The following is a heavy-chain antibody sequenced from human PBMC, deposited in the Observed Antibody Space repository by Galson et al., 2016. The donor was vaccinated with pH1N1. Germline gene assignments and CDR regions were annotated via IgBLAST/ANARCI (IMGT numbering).Heavy chain of an antibody. CDR2: INTNTGNP. V-gene: IGHV7-4-1*04. CDR3: ARSSCSSTSCYGGSYYYYGMDV. J-gene: IGHJ6*02. Sequence: SVKVSCKASGYTFTSNAMNWVRQAPGQGLEWMGWINTNTGNPTYAQGFTGRFVFSLDTSVSMAYLQISSLKAEDTAVYYCARSSCSSTSCYGGSYYYYGMDVWGQGTTVTVSS. CDR1: GYTFTSNA. D-gene: IGHD2-2*01.